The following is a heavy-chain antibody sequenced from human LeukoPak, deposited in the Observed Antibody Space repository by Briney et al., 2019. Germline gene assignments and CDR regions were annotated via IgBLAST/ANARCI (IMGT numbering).Heavy chain of an antibody. CDR2: IYTSGST. Sequence: SETLSLTCTVSGGSISSYYWSWIRQPAGKGLEWIGRIYTSGSTNYNPSLKSRVTISVDTSKNQFSLKLSSVTAADTAVYYCAREVFTSDSSGFDPWGQGTLVTVSS. D-gene: IGHD6-25*01. J-gene: IGHJ5*02. CDR3: AREVFTSDSSGFDP. CDR1: GGSISSYY. V-gene: IGHV4-4*07.